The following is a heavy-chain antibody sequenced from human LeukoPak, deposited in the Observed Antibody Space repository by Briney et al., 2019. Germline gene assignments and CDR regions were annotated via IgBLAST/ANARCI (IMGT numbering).Heavy chain of an antibody. CDR2: IIPILGIA. Sequence: ASVKVSCKASGGTFSSYAISWVRQAPGQGLEWMGRIIPILGIANYAQKFQGRVTITADKSTSTAYMELSSLRSEDTAVYYCARVPAYYYDSSGYAVDYWGQGTPVTVSS. CDR3: ARVPAYYYDSSGYAVDY. J-gene: IGHJ4*02. V-gene: IGHV1-69*04. D-gene: IGHD3-22*01. CDR1: GGTFSSYA.